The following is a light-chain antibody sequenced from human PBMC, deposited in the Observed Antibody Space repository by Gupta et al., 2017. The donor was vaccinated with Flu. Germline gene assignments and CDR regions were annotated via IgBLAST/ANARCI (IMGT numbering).Light chain of an antibody. CDR3: GTWDSSRSTVV. J-gene: IGLJ3*02. CDR2: DND. Sequence: TVTISCSGTSSKIGNNYVSWYQQLPGTAPNLLIYDNDKRPSGIPDRFSGSKSGTSATLGITGLQTGDEADYYCGTWDSSRSTVVFGGGTKLTVL. V-gene: IGLV1-51*02. CDR1: SSKIGNNY.